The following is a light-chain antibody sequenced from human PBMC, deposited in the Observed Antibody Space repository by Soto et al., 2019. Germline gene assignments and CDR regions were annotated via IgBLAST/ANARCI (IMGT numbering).Light chain of an antibody. V-gene: IGKV1-13*02. Sequence: AIQVTQSPASLSASVEDRVTITCRASQDIRGALAWYQQKPGKAPKLLIYDVSTVQSGVPSRFSGRGSGTEFTLTITSLQPEDFATYYCQQFNIYPITFGQGTRLEIK. CDR3: QQFNIYPIT. CDR1: QDIRGA. CDR2: DVS. J-gene: IGKJ5*01.